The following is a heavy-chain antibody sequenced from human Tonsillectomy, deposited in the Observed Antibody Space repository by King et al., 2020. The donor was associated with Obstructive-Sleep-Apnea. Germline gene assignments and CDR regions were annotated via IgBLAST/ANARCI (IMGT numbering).Heavy chain of an antibody. CDR2: ISSISSTI. CDR3: AREDTMIVVVPFDY. D-gene: IGHD3-22*01. Sequence: VQLVESGGGLVQPGGSLRPSCAASGFTFSSYSMNWVRQAPGKGLEWVSYISSISSTIYYADPVKGRFTTSRENANNSLYLQMNSLRAEDTAVYYCAREDTMIVVVPFDYWGQGTLVTVSS. J-gene: IGHJ4*02. V-gene: IGHV3-48*04. CDR1: GFTFSSYS.